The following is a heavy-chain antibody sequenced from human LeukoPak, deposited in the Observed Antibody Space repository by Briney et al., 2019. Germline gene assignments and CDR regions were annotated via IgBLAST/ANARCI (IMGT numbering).Heavy chain of an antibody. Sequence: SQTLSLTCAVSGGSISSGGYSWSWIRQPPGKGLEWIGYIYYSGSTNYNPSLKSRVTISVDTSKTQFSLKLSSVTAADTAVYYCARGSFYYDSSGYYYGSFDYWGQGTLVTVSS. J-gene: IGHJ4*02. CDR1: GGSISSGGYS. CDR2: IYYSGST. CDR3: ARGSFYYDSSGYYYGSFDY. V-gene: IGHV4-30-4*07. D-gene: IGHD3-22*01.